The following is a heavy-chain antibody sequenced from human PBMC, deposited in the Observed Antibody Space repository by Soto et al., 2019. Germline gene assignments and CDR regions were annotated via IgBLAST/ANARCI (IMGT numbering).Heavy chain of an antibody. CDR1: GFTVSSHA. V-gene: IGHV3-23*01. J-gene: IGHJ3*02. CDR3: APHVFCSGGSCQYDAFAI. D-gene: IGHD2-15*01. CDR2: VTTDGGT. Sequence: EVQVLESGGGLVQTGGSLRLSCEGAGFTVSSHAMNWIPQAPGKGPEWVSTVTTDGGTDYADSVKGRFAMSRDTSANTLYLQMNSRGVEDTAAYYCAPHVFCSGGSCQYDAFAILGQGTMVSVSS.